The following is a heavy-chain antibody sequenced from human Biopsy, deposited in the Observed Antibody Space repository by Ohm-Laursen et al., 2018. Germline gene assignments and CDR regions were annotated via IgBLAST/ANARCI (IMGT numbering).Heavy chain of an antibody. CDR2: MSPNNGNT. CDR1: GYTFTSHD. J-gene: IGHJ4*02. V-gene: IGHV1-8*01. CDR3: ARWETTLGRSLDS. D-gene: IGHD1-26*01. Sequence: ASVKVSCNASGYTFTSHDINWVRQATGQGLEWMGWMSPNNGNTVYAQRFQDRVTMTSDTSTGTAYMELTSLTSDDTAVYFCARWETTLGRSLDSWGQGTLVAVSS.